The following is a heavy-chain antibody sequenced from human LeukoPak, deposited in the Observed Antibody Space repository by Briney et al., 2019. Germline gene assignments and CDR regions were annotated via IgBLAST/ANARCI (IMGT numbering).Heavy chain of an antibody. CDR1: GYMFTHYY. D-gene: IGHD5-24*01. V-gene: IGHV1-46*01. CDR2: ITSSGGDT. J-gene: IGHJ4*02. CDR3: ARDLRRSGYNWGCDH. Sequence: ASVKVSCKASGYMFTHYYMHWVRQAPGQGLEWMGMITSSGGDTSYAQKFEGRVTMTRDTSTRTVYMGLSSLTSEDTAVYYCARDLRRSGYNWGCDHWGQGTLVTVSP.